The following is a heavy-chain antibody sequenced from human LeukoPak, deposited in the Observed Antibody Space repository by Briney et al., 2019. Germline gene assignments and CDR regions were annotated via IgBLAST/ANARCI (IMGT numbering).Heavy chain of an antibody. D-gene: IGHD2-21*02. CDR1: GYSISSNNW. CDR2: IYYSGNT. V-gene: IGHV4-28*01. J-gene: IGHJ3*02. CDR3: ARNQGVAANRGAFDI. Sequence: SDTLSLTCAVSGYSISSNNWRAWIRQPPGKGLEWIGYIYYSGNTYYNPYNPSLTSRVTMSVDKSKNQFSLKLDSVTEIDTAMYYCARNQGVAANRGAFDIWGQGTMVTVSS.